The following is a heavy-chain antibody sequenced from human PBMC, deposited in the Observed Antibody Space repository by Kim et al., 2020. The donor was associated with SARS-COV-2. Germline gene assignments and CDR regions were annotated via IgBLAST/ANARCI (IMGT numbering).Heavy chain of an antibody. D-gene: IGHD6-13*01. V-gene: IGHV6-1*01. CDR3: ARLPFIAVAATARRD. Sequence: AVSVKSRITINPDTAKNQFSLQLNSVTPEDTAVYYCARLPFIAVAATARRDWGQGTLVTVSS. J-gene: IGHJ4*02.